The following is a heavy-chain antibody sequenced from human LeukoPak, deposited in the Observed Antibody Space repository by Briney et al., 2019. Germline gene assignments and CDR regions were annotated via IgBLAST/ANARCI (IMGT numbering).Heavy chain of an antibody. V-gene: IGHV3-30*02. D-gene: IGHD4/OR15-4a*01. CDR3: AKDHAPNRANWFDP. Sequence: PGGSLRLSCAASGFTFSSYGMHWVRQAPGKGLEWVAFIRYDGSNKYYADSVKGRFTISRDNSKNTLYLQMNSLRAEDTAVYYCAKDHAPNRANWFDPWGQGTLVTVSS. CDR1: GFTFSSYG. CDR2: IRYDGSNK. J-gene: IGHJ5*02.